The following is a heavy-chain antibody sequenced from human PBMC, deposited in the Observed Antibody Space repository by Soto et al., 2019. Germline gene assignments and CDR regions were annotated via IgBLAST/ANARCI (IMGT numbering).Heavy chain of an antibody. D-gene: IGHD3-22*01. CDR2: IGTAGDT. V-gene: IGHV3-13*01. J-gene: IGHJ4*02. Sequence: PGGSLRLSCASSGFTFSSYDMHWVRQATGKGLEWVSAIGTAGDTYYPGSVKGRFTISRDNSKNTLYLQMNSLRAEDTAVYYCAKYGRWLFTPFDYWGQGTLVTVSS. CDR3: AKYGRWLFTPFDY. CDR1: GFTFSSYD.